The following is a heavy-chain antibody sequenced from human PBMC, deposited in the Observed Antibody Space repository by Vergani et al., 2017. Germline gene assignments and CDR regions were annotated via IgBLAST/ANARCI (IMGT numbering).Heavy chain of an antibody. V-gene: IGHV4-61*02. CDR3: AGQWLEDWYFDL. CDR1: GGSLSSGSYY. J-gene: IGHJ2*01. Sequence: QVQLQQWGAGLLKPSETLSLTCAVSGGSLSSGSYYWSWIRQPAGKGLEWIGRIYTSGSTNYNPSLKSRVTISVDTSKNQFSLKLSSVTAADTAVYYCAGQWLEDWYFDLWGRGTLVTVSS. CDR2: IYTSGST. D-gene: IGHD6-19*01.